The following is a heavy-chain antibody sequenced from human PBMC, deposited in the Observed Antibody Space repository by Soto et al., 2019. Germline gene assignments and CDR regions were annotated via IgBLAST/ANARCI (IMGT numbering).Heavy chain of an antibody. V-gene: IGHV1-8*01. CDR2: MNPNSGNT. CDR3: ARAGIAVAGTDSDAFDI. CDR1: GYTFTSYD. Sequence: QVQLVQSGAEVKKPGASVKVSCKASGYTFTSYDINWVRQATGQGLEWMGWMNPNSGNTGNAQKFQGRVTMTRNTSISTAYMELSSLRSEDTAVYYCARAGIAVAGTDSDAFDIWGQGTMVTVSS. D-gene: IGHD6-19*01. J-gene: IGHJ3*02.